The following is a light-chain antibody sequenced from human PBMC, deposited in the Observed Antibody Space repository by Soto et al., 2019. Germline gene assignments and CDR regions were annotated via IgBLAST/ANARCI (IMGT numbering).Light chain of an antibody. J-gene: IGKJ4*01. CDR3: QQYGSSLGVT. CDR1: QSVSSSY. CDR2: GAS. Sequence: EIVLTQSPGTLALFPGGRATLSCRASQSVSSSYLAWYQQKPGQAPRLLIYGASRRATGIPDRFSGSGSGTDFTLTISRLEPEDFAVYYCQQYGSSLGVTFGGGTKVDIK. V-gene: IGKV3-20*01.